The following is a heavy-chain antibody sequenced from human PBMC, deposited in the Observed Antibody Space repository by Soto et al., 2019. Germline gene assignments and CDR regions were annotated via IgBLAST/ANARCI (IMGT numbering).Heavy chain of an antibody. CDR3: ARENSGYDPTGSFDY. Sequence: QVLLQESGPGLVQPSQTLSLTCTVSGGSISSSYYYWSWIRQPPGKGLEWIGYIYYSGSTYYNPSLKSRLTISVDTSKNQCSLKLNFVTAADTAVYYCARENSGYDPTGSFDYWGQGTLVTVSS. CDR2: IYYSGST. D-gene: IGHD5-12*01. CDR1: GGSISSSYYY. J-gene: IGHJ4*02. V-gene: IGHV4-30-4*01.